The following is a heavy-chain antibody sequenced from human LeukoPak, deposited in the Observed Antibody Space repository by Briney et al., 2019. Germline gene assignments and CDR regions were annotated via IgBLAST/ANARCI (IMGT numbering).Heavy chain of an antibody. J-gene: IGHJ4*02. V-gene: IGHV3-23*01. Sequence: GGSLRLSCAASGFTVSTYAMTWVRQAPGKGLEWVSGINSNGDEIYYADSVRGRFTISRDNSNNALYLQMDSLRAEDTAVYYCANWIGSSSRDYWGQGTLVTVSS. CDR2: INSNGDEI. CDR3: ANWIGSSSRDY. CDR1: GFTVSTYA. D-gene: IGHD6-6*01.